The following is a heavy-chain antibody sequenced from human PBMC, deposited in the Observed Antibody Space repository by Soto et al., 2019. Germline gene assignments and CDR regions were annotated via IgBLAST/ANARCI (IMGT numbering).Heavy chain of an antibody. CDR2: MNPNSGNT. CDR3: ARGVDTAMVPYYDYGMDV. J-gene: IGHJ6*02. V-gene: IGHV1-8*01. Sequence: QVQLVQSGAEVKKPGASVKVSCKASGYTFTSYDINWVRQATGQGLEWMGWMNPNSGNTGYAQKFQGRVTMTRNTSISTAYLGLSSLRSEDTAVYYCARGVDTAMVPYYDYGMDVWGQGTTVTVSS. D-gene: IGHD5-18*01. CDR1: GYTFTSYD.